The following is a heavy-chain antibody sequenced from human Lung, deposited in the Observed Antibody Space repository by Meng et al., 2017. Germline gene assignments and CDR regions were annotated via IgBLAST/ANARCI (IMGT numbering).Heavy chain of an antibody. Sequence: QVQLQQWGAGRLSPSETLSLPWVFAGGSVRDYDWSWIRQPPGKGREWIGEINHSGSTNYDPSLELRATISIDTSHNNLSLKLSSVTAADSAVNYGARGPTTLAHDFDYWGQGTLVTVSS. CDR3: ARGPTTLAHDFDY. CDR1: GGSVRDYD. J-gene: IGHJ4*02. V-gene: IGHV4-34*01. D-gene: IGHD1-1*01. CDR2: INHSGST.